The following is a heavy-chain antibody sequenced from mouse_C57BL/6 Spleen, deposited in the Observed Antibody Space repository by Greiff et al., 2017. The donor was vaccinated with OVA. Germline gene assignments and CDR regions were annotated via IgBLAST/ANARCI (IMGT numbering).Heavy chain of an antibody. J-gene: IGHJ3*01. Sequence: DVHLVESGGGLVKPGGSLKLSCAASGFTFSDYGMHWVRQAPEKGLEWVAYISSGSSTIYYADTVKGRFTISRDNAKNTLFLQMTSLRSEDTAMYYCAREDGYLAWFAYWGQGTLVTVSA. CDR2: ISSGSSTI. D-gene: IGHD2-3*01. CDR3: AREDGYLAWFAY. CDR1: GFTFSDYG. V-gene: IGHV5-17*01.